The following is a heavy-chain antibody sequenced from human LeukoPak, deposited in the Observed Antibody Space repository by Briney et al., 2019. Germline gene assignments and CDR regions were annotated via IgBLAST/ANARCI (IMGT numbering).Heavy chain of an antibody. CDR3: ARGYYYGSGSYYNPAY. Sequence: GESLQISCKGSGYSFTGYWIGWVRQMPGKGLEWMGIIYPGDSDTRYSPSFQGQVTISADKSISTAYLQWSSLKASDTAMYYCARGYYYGSGSYYNPAYWGQGTLVTVSS. J-gene: IGHJ4*02. CDR2: IYPGDSDT. CDR1: GYSFTGYW. D-gene: IGHD3-10*01. V-gene: IGHV5-51*01.